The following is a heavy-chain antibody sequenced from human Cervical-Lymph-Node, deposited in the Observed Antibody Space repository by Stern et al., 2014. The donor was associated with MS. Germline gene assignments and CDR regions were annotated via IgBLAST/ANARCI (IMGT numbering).Heavy chain of an antibody. V-gene: IGHV4-31*03. D-gene: IGHD2-15*01. CDR1: GGSIRRRDYY. CDR3: ARSQNGRLLHYYFDS. J-gene: IGHJ4*02. CDR2: IHYPGRT. Sequence: QVQLQESGPRLVKPSQTLSLTCTVSGGSIRRRDYYWSWIRQHPEKGLDWIGYIHYPGRTYYNPSRKSRFTISIYTPQNPFSLKLSSVTAADTAIYYCARSQNGRLLHYYFDSWGQGTLVTVSS.